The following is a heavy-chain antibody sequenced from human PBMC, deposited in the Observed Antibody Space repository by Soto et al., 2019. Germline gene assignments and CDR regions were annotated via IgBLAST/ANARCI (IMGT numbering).Heavy chain of an antibody. J-gene: IGHJ4*02. Sequence: EVQLVESGGGLVQPGGSLRLSCVASGFPFSFYSMNWVRQAPGKGLEWVSYASNDDISYADSVSGRFTISRDTAKNSLYLQMHSRRVDDSPVYDPMRSQQWAIDYWGQRNLGTFSS. V-gene: IGHV3-48*01. D-gene: IGHD2-8*01. CDR2: ASNDDI. CDR3: MRSQQWAIDY. CDR1: GFPFSFYS.